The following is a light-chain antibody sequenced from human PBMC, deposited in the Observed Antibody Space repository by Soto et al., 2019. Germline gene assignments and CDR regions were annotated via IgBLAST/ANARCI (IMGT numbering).Light chain of an antibody. CDR2: RNN. CDR3: ATWDDSLSGVV. Sequence: QSVLTQPPSASGTPGQRVTISCSGAGSNIGSNYVYWYQQLPETAPKLLVSRNNQRPSGVPDRFSGFKSGTSSSLAISGLRSEDEADYYCATWDDSLSGVVIGGGTKLTVL. V-gene: IGLV1-47*01. J-gene: IGLJ2*01. CDR1: GSNIGSNY.